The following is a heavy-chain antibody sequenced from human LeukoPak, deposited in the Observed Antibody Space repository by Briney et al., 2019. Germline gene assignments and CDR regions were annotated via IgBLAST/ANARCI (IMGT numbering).Heavy chain of an antibody. D-gene: IGHD3-16*01. CDR1: GYTFTSYG. V-gene: IGHV1-18*01. Sequence: ASVKVSCKASGYTFTSYGISWVGQAPGQRLEWMGWISAYNGNTNYAQKLQGRVTMTTDTSTSTAYMELRSLRSDDTAVYYCARPIAGDYAMDVWGKGTTVTVSS. CDR3: ARPIAGDYAMDV. CDR2: ISAYNGNT. J-gene: IGHJ6*03.